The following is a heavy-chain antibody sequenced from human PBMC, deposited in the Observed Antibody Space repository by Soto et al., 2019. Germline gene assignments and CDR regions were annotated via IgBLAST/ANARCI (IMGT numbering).Heavy chain of an antibody. Sequence: GGSLRLSCAVSGFAFSGSVMHWFRQASGKGLEWVGRIKTKVNNYATAYAASVKGRFTISRDDSKNTSFLQLNSLKTEDTAIYYCAGLLSSREDYVFDSWGQGVLVTVSS. CDR3: AGLLSSREDYVFDS. CDR2: IKTKVNNYAT. J-gene: IGHJ4*02. V-gene: IGHV3-73*01. CDR1: GFAFSGSV. D-gene: IGHD4-17*01.